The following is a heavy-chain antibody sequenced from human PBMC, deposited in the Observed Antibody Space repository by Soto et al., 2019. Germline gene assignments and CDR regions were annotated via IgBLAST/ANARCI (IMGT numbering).Heavy chain of an antibody. CDR2: TYYRSKWYN. CDR1: GDSVSSNSAA. CDR3: ARERALSVIAPRSFYYHGMDV. Sequence: SQTLSLTCAISGDSVSSNSAAWNWIRQSPSRGLEWLGRTYYRSKWYNDYAVSVKSRITINPDTSKNQFSLHLNSVTPEDTAVYYCARERALSVIAPRSFYYHGMDVWGQGTTVTVSS. J-gene: IGHJ6*02. D-gene: IGHD3-16*02. V-gene: IGHV6-1*01.